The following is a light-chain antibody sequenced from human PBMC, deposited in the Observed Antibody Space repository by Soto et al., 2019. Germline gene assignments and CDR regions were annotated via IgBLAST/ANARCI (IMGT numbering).Light chain of an antibody. CDR1: QSISSW. Sequence: DIQMTQSPSTLSASVGDRATITCRASQSISSWLAWYQQKPGKAPKLLIYKASTLKSGVPSRFSGSGSGTEFTLTISSLQPEDFATYYCLQYSSYSWTFGQGTKVDIK. V-gene: IGKV1-5*03. J-gene: IGKJ1*01. CDR3: LQYSSYSWT. CDR2: KAS.